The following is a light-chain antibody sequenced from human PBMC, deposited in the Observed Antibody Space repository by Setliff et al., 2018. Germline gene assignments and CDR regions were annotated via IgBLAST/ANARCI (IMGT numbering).Light chain of an antibody. J-gene: IGLJ1*01. V-gene: IGLV1-44*01. Sequence: QSALTQPPSASGTPGQRVTISCSGSSSNIGSNTVNWYQQLPGTAPKLLIYSNNQRPSGVPDRFSGSKPGTSASLAISGLQSEDEADYYCAAWDDSLNGPYVFGTGTKVNRP. CDR1: SSNIGSNT. CDR3: AAWDDSLNGPYV. CDR2: SNN.